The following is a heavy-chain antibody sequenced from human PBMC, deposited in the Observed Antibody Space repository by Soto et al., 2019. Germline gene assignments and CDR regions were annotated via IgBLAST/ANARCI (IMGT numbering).Heavy chain of an antibody. D-gene: IGHD3-22*01. CDR1: GFTFSDYY. Sequence: QVQLVESGGGLVKPGGSLRLSCAASGFTFSDYYMSWIRQAPGKGLEWVSYITSSSSYTIYADSVRGRFTISRDNAKNLLFLQMDSLRAGATALYYWAGADHSDTRGYWEGGPGTLVTVSS. J-gene: IGHJ1*01. CDR2: ITSSSSYT. CDR3: AGADHSDTRGYWE. V-gene: IGHV3-11*05.